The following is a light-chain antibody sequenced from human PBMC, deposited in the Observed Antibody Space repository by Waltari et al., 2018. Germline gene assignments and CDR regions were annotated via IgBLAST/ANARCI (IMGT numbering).Light chain of an antibody. CDR2: GAS. Sequence: VILTQSPATLSLSPGERATLSCRASQSVSSYLAWYQQKPGQAPRLLIYGASSRATGIPDRFSGSGSGTEFTLTISCLEPEDFAVYYCQKYSSSPYSFGQGTKVEIK. CDR3: QKYSSSPYS. V-gene: IGKV3-20*01. CDR1: QSVSSY. J-gene: IGKJ2*03.